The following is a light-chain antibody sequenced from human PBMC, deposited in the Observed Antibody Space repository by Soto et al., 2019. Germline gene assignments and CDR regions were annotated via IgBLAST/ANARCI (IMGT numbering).Light chain of an antibody. CDR2: DAS. CDR3: QQYDYLPLT. J-gene: IGKJ4*01. V-gene: IGKV1-33*01. Sequence: DIQMPQSPASLSASVGDRVTITCQASQDITNYLNWYQQKPGKAPQLLIYDASNLETGVPSRFSRSGSGTDFTFTISSLQPEDIATYDCQQYDYLPLTFGGGTNEEIE. CDR1: QDITNY.